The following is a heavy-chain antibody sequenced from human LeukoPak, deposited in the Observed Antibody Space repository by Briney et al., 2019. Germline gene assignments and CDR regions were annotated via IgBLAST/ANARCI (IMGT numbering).Heavy chain of an antibody. CDR3: ASHGGGLEWLLFPQNYYYGMDV. J-gene: IGHJ6*02. CDR1: GGSISSSSYY. D-gene: IGHD3-3*01. V-gene: IGHV4-39*01. Sequence: SETLSLTCTVCGGSISSSSYYLGWIRQPPGKGLEWIVSIYYSGSTYYNPSLKSRVTISVDTSKNQFSLKLSSVTAADTAVYYCASHGGGLEWLLFPQNYYYGMDVWGQGTTVTVSS. CDR2: IYYSGST.